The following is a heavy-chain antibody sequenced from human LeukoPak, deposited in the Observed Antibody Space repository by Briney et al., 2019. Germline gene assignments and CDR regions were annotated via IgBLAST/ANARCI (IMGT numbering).Heavy chain of an antibody. Sequence: GGSLRLSCAASGFTVSSNYMSWVRQAPGKGLERVSVIYSGGSTYYADSVKGRFTISRHNSKNTLYLQMNSLRAEDTAVYYCARAQKGRGLWAFDIWGQGTMVTVSS. CDR2: IYSGGST. J-gene: IGHJ3*02. V-gene: IGHV3-53*04. CDR3: ARAQKGRGLWAFDI. CDR1: GFTVSSNY. D-gene: IGHD2-21*01.